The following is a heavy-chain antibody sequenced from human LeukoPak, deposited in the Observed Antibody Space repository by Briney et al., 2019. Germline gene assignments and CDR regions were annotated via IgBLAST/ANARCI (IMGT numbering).Heavy chain of an antibody. CDR2: ISSSSGTI. V-gene: IGHV3-48*01. D-gene: IGHD3-22*01. CDR3: ARGAYYYED. Sequence: GGSLRLSCAASGFIFSAYAMNWVRQAPGKGLEWVSYISSSSGTIYYADSVKGRFTISRDNAKNSLYLQMNSLRAEDTAVYYCARGAYYYEDWGQGTLVTVSS. CDR1: GFIFSAYA. J-gene: IGHJ4*02.